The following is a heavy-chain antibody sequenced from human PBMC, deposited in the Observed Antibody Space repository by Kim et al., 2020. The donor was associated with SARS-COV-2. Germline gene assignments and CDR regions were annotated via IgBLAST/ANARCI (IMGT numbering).Heavy chain of an antibody. D-gene: IGHD3-3*01. Sequence: SETLSLTCTVSGGSISSYYWSWIRQPPGKGLEWIGYIYYSGSTNYNPSLKSRVTISVDTSKNQFSLKLSSVTAADTAVYYCARVMRYDFWSGSIIGVGYYYMDVWGKGTTVTVSS. CDR3: ARVMRYDFWSGSIIGVGYYYMDV. CDR1: GGSISSYY. V-gene: IGHV4-59*08. J-gene: IGHJ6*03. CDR2: IYYSGST.